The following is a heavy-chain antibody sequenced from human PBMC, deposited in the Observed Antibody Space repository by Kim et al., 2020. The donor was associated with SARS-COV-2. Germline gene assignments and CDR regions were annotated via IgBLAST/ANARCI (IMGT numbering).Heavy chain of an antibody. CDR2: ISYDGSNK. CDR3: AREPTREWLAVKEFDY. CDR1: GFTFSSYA. Sequence: GGSLRLSCAASGFTFSSYAMHWVRQAPGKGLELVAVISYDGSNKYYADSAKGRFTISRDNSKNTLYLQMNSLRAEDTAVYYCAREPTREWLAVKEFDYWGQGTLVTVSS. D-gene: IGHD6-19*01. J-gene: IGHJ4*02. V-gene: IGHV3-30*04.